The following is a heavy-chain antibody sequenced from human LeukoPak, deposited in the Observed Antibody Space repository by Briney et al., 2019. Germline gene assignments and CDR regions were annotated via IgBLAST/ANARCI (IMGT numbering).Heavy chain of an antibody. CDR3: ATQYSSGWYVRKDYFDY. V-gene: IGHV3-7*01. CDR1: GFTFSSYA. CDR2: IKQDGSEK. Sequence: QTGGSLRLSCAAPGFTFSSYAMSWVRQAPGKGLEWVANIKQDGSEKYYVDSVKGRFTISRDNAKNSLYLQMNSLRAEDTAVYYCATQYSSGWYVRKDYFDYWGQGTLVTVSS. J-gene: IGHJ4*02. D-gene: IGHD6-19*01.